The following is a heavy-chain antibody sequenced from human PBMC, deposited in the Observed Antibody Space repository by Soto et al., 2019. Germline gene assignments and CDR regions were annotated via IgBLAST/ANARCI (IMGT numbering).Heavy chain of an antibody. CDR2: IIPILGIA. CDR1: GGTFSSYT. CDR3: ASLAVAVVVFDI. Sequence: QVQLVQSGAEVKKPGSSVKVSCKASGGTFSSYTISWVRQAPGQGLEWMGRIIPILGIANYAQKFQGRVTITADKSTGQADMEWRRLRSEDTAVYYCASLAVAVVVFDIWGQGKMVSVSS. V-gene: IGHV1-69*02. D-gene: IGHD6-19*01. J-gene: IGHJ3*02.